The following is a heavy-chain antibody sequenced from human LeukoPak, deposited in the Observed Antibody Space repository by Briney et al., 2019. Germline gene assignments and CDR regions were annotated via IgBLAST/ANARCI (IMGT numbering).Heavy chain of an antibody. Sequence: GGSLRLSCAASGFTFSSYWMSWVRQAPGKGLEWVANIKQDGSEKYYVDSVKGRFTISRDNAKNSLYLQMNSLRAEDTAVYYCARDLKQQLGGCWFDPWGQGTLVTVSS. V-gene: IGHV3-7*01. J-gene: IGHJ5*02. CDR3: ARDLKQQLGGCWFDP. CDR1: GFTFSSYW. CDR2: IKQDGSEK. D-gene: IGHD6-13*01.